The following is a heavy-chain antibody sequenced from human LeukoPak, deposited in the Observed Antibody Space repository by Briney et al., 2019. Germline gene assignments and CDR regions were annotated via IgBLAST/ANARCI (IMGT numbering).Heavy chain of an antibody. CDR2: IYPGDSET. Sequence: GESLKISCKGSGYTFTRYWIAWVRQMPGKGLEWMGVIYPGDSETRYSPSFQGQVTISVDTSITTAYLQWSGLKASDTAMYYCWRHPNFYGSGNYYIDFWGQGTVVTVSS. J-gene: IGHJ4*02. CDR3: WRHPNFYGSGNYYIDF. D-gene: IGHD3-10*01. CDR1: GYTFTRYW. V-gene: IGHV5-51*01.